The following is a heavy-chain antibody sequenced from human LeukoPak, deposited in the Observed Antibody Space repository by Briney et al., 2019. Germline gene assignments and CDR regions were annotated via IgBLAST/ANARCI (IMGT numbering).Heavy chain of an antibody. J-gene: IGHJ4*02. CDR2: VSADGRTQ. D-gene: IGHD5-24*01. CDR3: AREFGHNRWYFDY. CDR1: GFTFRTYS. V-gene: IGHV3-30*03. Sequence: TGGSLRLSCAASGFTFRTYSIHWVRQAPGKGLEWVTVVSADGRTQLYSDSVKGRFIVSRDNSLNTLHLQMNSLETEDTAVYYCAREFGHNRWYFDYWGQGALVTVSS.